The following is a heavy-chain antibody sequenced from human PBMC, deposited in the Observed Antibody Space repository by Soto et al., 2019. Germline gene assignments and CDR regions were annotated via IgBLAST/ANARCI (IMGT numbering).Heavy chain of an antibody. CDR1: GFSFSTYA. CDR2: ISGSGGTT. CDR3: AKDNYYASRGSIDY. J-gene: IGHJ4*02. V-gene: IGHV3-23*01. Sequence: EVQLLESGGGLVQPGGSVRLSCAASGFSFSTYAMNYVRQAPGKGLEWVSGISGSGGTTDYAESVKGRFTISRDNSKNTLYLQMNSPRAEDTAVYFCAKDNYYASRGSIDYWGQGTLVTVSS. D-gene: IGHD3-22*01.